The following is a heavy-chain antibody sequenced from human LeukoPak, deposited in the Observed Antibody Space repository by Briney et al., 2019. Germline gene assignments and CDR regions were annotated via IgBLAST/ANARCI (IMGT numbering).Heavy chain of an antibody. CDR1: GFTFDDYA. CDR2: ISWNSGSI. D-gene: IGHD6-19*01. J-gene: IGHJ4*02. CDR3: AKDGAYSSGWEYYFDY. V-gene: IGHV3-9*01. Sequence: PGGSLRLSCAASGFTFDDYAMHWVRQAPGKGLEWVSGISWNSGSIGYADSVKGRFTISRDNAKNSLYLQMNSLRAEDTALYYCAKDGAYSSGWEYYFDYWGQGTLVTVSS.